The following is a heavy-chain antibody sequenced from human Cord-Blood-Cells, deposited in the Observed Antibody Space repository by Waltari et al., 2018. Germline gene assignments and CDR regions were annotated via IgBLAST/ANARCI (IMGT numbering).Heavy chain of an antibody. J-gene: IGHJ4*02. V-gene: IGHV3-23*01. CDR1: GFTFRSYA. CDR3: AKRGTTGDFGY. CDR2: ISGSGGST. D-gene: IGHD1-1*01. Sequence: EVPLLESGGGLVQPGGSLRLSCAASGFTFRSYAMSWLRQAPGKGLEWVSAISGSGGSTYYADSVKGRFTISRDNSKNTLYLQMNSLRAEDTAVYYCAKRGTTGDFGYWGQGTLVTVSS.